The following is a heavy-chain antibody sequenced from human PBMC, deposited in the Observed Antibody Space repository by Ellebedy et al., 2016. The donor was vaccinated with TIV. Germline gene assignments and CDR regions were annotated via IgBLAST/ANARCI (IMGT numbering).Heavy chain of an antibody. V-gene: IGHV1-18*04. D-gene: IGHD6-19*01. CDR1: GYSFTSYW. Sequence: GESLKISCKGSGYSFTSYWISWVRQAPGQGLEWMGWISAYNGNANYAQKLQGRVTMTTDTSTSTAYMELRSLRSDDTAVYYCARRREWLVVEGGLDYWGQGTLVTVSS. J-gene: IGHJ4*02. CDR3: ARRREWLVVEGGLDY. CDR2: ISAYNGNA.